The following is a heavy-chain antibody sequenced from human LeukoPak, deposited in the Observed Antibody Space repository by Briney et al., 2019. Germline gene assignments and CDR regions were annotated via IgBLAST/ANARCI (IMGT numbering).Heavy chain of an antibody. CDR1: GYSFTSYW. CDR3: ARRSDYYDSSGYWFDP. Sequence: GESLKISCKGSGYSFTSYWIGWVRQMPGKGLEWMGIIYPGDSDTRYSPSFQGQVTISADKSISTAYLQWSSLKASDTAMYYCARRSDYYDSSGYWFDPWGQGTLVTVSS. J-gene: IGHJ5*02. CDR2: IYPGDSDT. V-gene: IGHV5-51*01. D-gene: IGHD3-22*01.